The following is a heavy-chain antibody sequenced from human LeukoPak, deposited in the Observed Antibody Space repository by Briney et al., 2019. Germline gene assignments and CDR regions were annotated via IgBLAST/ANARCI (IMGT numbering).Heavy chain of an antibody. J-gene: IGHJ4*02. Sequence: ASVTVSCTASGYTFTVYYMHWVRQAPGQGLEWMGWINPNSGGTNYAQKFQGRVTMTRDTYISTAYMELSRLRSDDTAVYYCARDPGLKFDYWGQGTPVTVSS. D-gene: IGHD2-8*01. CDR3: ARDPGLKFDY. CDR2: INPNSGGT. V-gene: IGHV1-2*02. CDR1: GYTFTVYY.